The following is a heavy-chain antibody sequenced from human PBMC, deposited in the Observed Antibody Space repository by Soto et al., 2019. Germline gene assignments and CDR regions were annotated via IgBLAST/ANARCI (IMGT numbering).Heavy chain of an antibody. CDR1: GGTFSSYA. CDR2: IIPIFGTA. CDR3: ASIRRDGYDDY. D-gene: IGHD5-12*01. J-gene: IGHJ4*01. V-gene: IGHV1-69*06. Sequence: SVKVSCKASGGTFSSYAISWVRQAPGQGLEWMGGIIPIFGTANYAQKFQGRVTITADKSTSTAYMELSSLRSEDTAVYYCASIRRDGYDDYWGHGTLVTVSS.